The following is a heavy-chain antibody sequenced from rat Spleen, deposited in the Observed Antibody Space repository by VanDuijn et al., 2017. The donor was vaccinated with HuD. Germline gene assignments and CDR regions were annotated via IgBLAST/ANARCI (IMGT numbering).Heavy chain of an antibody. CDR3: ARSDGVHYYLPFAD. J-gene: IGHJ3*01. CDR2: ISYSGSP. V-gene: IGHV3-1*01. CDR1: NYSITSDY. Sequence: EVQLQESGPGLVKPSQSLSLTCSVTNYSITSDYWGWIRKFPGSKMEWIGHISYSGSPSYSPSLKSRISITRDASKNQFFLQVNSVTSEDTATYYCARSDGVHYYLPFADWGQGALVTVSS. D-gene: IGHD1-6*01.